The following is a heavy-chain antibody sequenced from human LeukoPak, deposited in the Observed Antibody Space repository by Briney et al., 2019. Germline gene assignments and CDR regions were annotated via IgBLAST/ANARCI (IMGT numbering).Heavy chain of an antibody. Sequence: GGSLRLSCAASGFTFSIYSMNWVRQAPGKGLEWVSSISGSRNYIYYGDSMKGRFTISRDNAENSLHLQMNSLRVEDTAVYYCARDSSAGSSGFWGQGTLVTVSS. V-gene: IGHV3-21*06. J-gene: IGHJ4*02. CDR1: GFTFSIYS. CDR2: ISGSRNYI. CDR3: ARDSSAGSSGF. D-gene: IGHD6-25*01.